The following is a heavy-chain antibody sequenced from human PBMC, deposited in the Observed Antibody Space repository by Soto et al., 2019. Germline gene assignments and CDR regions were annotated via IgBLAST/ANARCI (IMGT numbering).Heavy chain of an antibody. Sequence: PGGSLRLSCAASGFTFSSYSMNWVRQAPGKGLEWVSSISSSSSYIYYADSVKGRFTISRDNSKNTLYLQMNSLRAEDTAVYYCARDGFEAADAFDIWGQGTMVTVSS. V-gene: IGHV3-21*04. J-gene: IGHJ3*02. CDR2: ISSSSSYI. CDR3: ARDGFEAADAFDI. D-gene: IGHD3-16*01. CDR1: GFTFSSYS.